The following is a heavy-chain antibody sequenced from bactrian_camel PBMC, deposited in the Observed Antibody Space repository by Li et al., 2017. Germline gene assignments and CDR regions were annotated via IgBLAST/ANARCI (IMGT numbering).Heavy chain of an antibody. CDR3: ATGAGLSWLQFVGRTQLTH. CDR2: ISDARTLT. CDR1: TIGTERRC. V-gene: IGHV3S59*01. J-gene: IGHJ4*01. Sequence: VQLVESGGTSVQAGGSLSLSCEVGTIGTERRCMGWFRQGTGKEREILARISDARTLTAYADSVEGRFTISRDNAKKTLYLQMDSLKVEDTAAYYCATGAGLSWLQFVGRTQLTHRGQGTQVTVS. D-gene: IGHD7*01.